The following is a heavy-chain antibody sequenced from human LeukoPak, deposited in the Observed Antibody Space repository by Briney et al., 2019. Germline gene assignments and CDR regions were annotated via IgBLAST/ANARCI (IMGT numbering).Heavy chain of an antibody. CDR1: GFPFSSYW. J-gene: IGHJ4*02. Sequence: TGGSLRLSCVAPGFPFSSYWMTWVRQAPGKGLEWVSVIYSGGSTYYADSVKGRFTISRDNSKNTLYLQMNSLRAEDTAVYYCARDVGAWDFDYWGQGTLVTVSS. CDR2: IYSGGST. D-gene: IGHD1-26*01. V-gene: IGHV3-53*01. CDR3: ARDVGAWDFDY.